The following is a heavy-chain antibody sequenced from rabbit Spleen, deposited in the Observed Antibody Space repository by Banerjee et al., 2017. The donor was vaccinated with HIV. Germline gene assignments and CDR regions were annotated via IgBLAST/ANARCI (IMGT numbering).Heavy chain of an antibody. J-gene: IGHJ4*01. V-gene: IGHV1S45*01. CDR1: GFSFSDRDV. CDR3: VRGWSGGIENYVDYFNV. CDR2: IYGGGTSGAT. D-gene: IGHD4-2*01. Sequence: QEQLEESGGGLVKPEGSLTLTCKASGFSFSDRDVMCWVRQAPGKGLEWIACIYGGGTSGATYYATWAKGRFTISKTASTTVTLQMTSLTAADTATYFCVRGWSGGIENYVDYFNVWGPGTLVTVS.